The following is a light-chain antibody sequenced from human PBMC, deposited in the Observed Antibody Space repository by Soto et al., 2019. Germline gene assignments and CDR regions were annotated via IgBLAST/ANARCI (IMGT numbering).Light chain of an antibody. CDR2: DVS. Sequence: QSALTQPASVSGSPGQSITISCTGTNSDVGGYNYVSRYQQHPGKAPKLMIYDVSNRPSGVSNRFSGSKSGNTASLTISGLQAEDEADYYCSSYTSSSAYVFGAGTKVTVL. CDR3: SSYTSSSAYV. J-gene: IGLJ1*01. V-gene: IGLV2-14*01. CDR1: NSDVGGYNY.